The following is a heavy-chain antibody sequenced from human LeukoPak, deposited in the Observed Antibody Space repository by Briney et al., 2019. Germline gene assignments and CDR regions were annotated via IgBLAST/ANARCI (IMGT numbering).Heavy chain of an antibody. CDR3: TRDTLYLYAFDI. V-gene: IGHV4-38-2*02. CDR1: GYSISSGYY. J-gene: IGHJ3*02. Sequence: SETLSLTCTVSGYSISSGYYWGWIRQPPGKRLEWVGESNDSGGTNYNPSLKSRVTISADKSKNQFSLKLSSVTAADTAVYYCTRDTLYLYAFDIWGQGTMVTVSS. CDR2: SNDSGGT. D-gene: IGHD3-9*01.